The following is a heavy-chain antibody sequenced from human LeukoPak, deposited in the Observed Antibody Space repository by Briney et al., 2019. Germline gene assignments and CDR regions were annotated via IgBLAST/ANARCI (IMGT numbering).Heavy chain of an antibody. CDR1: GYTFTSYS. J-gene: IGHJ6*03. CDR2: ISVYNGNT. CDR3: ARDGSVLRYFDWLLDVHYYMDV. Sequence: ASVKVSCKASGYTFTSYSISWVRQAPGQGPEWMGWISVYNGNTNYAQKLQGRVTMTTDTSTSTAYMELRSLRSDDTAVYYCARDGSVLRYFDWLLDVHYYMDVWGKGTTVTISS. D-gene: IGHD3-9*01. V-gene: IGHV1-18*01.